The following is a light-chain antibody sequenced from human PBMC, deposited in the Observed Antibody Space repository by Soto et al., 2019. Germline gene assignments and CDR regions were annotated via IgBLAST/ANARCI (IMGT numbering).Light chain of an antibody. Sequence: DIQMTQSPSTLYASVGDRVTITCRASQSISSWLAWYQQKPGKAPNLLIYDASSLESGVPSRFSGSGSGAEFTLTISSLQLGDFAPYYCQQYNSYSFTFGPGTKGPI. V-gene: IGKV1-5*01. CDR3: QQYNSYSFT. CDR1: QSISSW. J-gene: IGKJ3*01. CDR2: DAS.